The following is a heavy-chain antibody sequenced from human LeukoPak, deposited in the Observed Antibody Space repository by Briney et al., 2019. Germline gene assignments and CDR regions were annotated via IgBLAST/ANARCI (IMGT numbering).Heavy chain of an antibody. CDR1: GFTFSSYA. V-gene: IGHV3-23*01. D-gene: IGHD1-7*01. Sequence: PGGSLRLSCAASGFTFSSYAMSWVRQAPGKGLEWVSVISGSGGSTYYADSVKGRFTISRDNSKNTLYLQMNSLRAEDTALYYCARGTTNQGFFWGQGTLITVSS. CDR3: ARGTTNQGFF. CDR2: ISGSGGST. J-gene: IGHJ4*02.